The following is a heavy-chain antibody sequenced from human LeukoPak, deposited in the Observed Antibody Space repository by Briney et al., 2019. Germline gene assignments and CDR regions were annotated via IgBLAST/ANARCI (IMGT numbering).Heavy chain of an antibody. D-gene: IGHD6-19*01. J-gene: IGHJ4*02. V-gene: IGHV3-21*01. CDR2: ISSSSSYI. Sequence: KTGGSLRLSCAASGFTFSSYSMNWVRQAPGKGLEWVSSISSSSSYIYYADSVKGRFTISRDNAKNSLYLQMNSLRAEATAVYYCARDQAVAAYFDYWGQGTLVTVSS. CDR1: GFTFSSYS. CDR3: ARDQAVAAYFDY.